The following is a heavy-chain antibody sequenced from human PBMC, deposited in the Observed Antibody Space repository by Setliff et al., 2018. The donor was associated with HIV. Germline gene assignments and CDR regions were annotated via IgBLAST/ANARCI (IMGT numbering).Heavy chain of an antibody. CDR2: IYHSGST. V-gene: IGHV4-38-2*01. CDR3: ARRPVLHNSGSVFDK. CDR1: GYSISSGYY. Sequence: ETLSLTCAVSGYSISSGYYWGWIRQPPGKGLEWIGSIYHSGSTYYNPSLKSRVTISVDTSKNQFSLKLSSVTAADTAIYYCARRPVLHNSGSVFDKWGQGTLVTVSS. D-gene: IGHD6-25*01. J-gene: IGHJ4*02.